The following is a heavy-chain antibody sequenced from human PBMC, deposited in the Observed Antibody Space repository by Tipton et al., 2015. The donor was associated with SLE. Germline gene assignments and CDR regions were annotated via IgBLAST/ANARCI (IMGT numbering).Heavy chain of an antibody. V-gene: IGHV4-59*08. CDR3: ARKAKGGFDY. CDR1: GGSISSYY. Sequence: TLSLTCTVSGGSISSYYWSWIRQPPGKGLEWIGYIYYSGSTNYNPSLKSRVTISVDTSKNQFSLKLSPVTAADTAVYYCARKAKGGFDYWGQGTLVTVSS. CDR2: IYYSGST. J-gene: IGHJ4*02. D-gene: IGHD1-26*01.